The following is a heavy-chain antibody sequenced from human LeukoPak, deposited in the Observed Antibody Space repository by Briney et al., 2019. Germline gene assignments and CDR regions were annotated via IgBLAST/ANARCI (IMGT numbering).Heavy chain of an antibody. J-gene: IGHJ4*02. Sequence: ASVKVSCKTSGDTHTGYYMHWVRQAPGQGLEWMGWINLSSGGTNYAQKFQGRVTMARDTSISTAYMELRRLTSDDTAVYYCARSLPREYWYDSSGSDYWGQGTLVTVSS. V-gene: IGHV1-2*02. CDR1: GDTHTGYY. D-gene: IGHD3-22*01. CDR3: ARSLPREYWYDSSGSDY. CDR2: INLSSGGT.